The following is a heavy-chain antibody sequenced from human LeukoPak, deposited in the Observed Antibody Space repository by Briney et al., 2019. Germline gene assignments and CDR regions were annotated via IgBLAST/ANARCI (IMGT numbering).Heavy chain of an antibody. J-gene: IGHJ4*02. V-gene: IGHV4-34*01. CDR1: GGSFSGYY. D-gene: IGHD4-17*01. CDR3: ARAGDYAPSGHYFDY. CDR2: INHSGST. Sequence: KASETLSLTCAVYGGSFSGYYWSWIRQPPGKGLEWIGEINHSGSTNYNPSLKSRVTISVDTSKNQFSLKLSSVTAADTAVYYCARAGDYAPSGHYFDYWGQGTLVTVSS.